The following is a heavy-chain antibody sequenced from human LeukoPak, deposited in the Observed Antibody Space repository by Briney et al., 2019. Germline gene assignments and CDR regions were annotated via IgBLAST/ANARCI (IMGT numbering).Heavy chain of an antibody. D-gene: IGHD3-10*01. CDR1: GFTFSSYA. CDR3: ARDNYYGSGSYYSWWFDP. J-gene: IGHJ5*02. Sequence: GGSLRLSCAASGFTFSSYAMHWVRQAPGKGLEWVAVISYDGSNKYYADSVKGRFTISRDNSKNTLYLQMNSLRAEDTAVHYCARDNYYGSGSYYSWWFDPWGQGTLVTVSS. V-gene: IGHV3-30*04. CDR2: ISYDGSNK.